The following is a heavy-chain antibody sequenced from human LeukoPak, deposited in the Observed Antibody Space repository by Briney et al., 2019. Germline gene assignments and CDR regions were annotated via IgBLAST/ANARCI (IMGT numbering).Heavy chain of an antibody. D-gene: IGHD6-13*01. Sequence: GGSLRLSCAASGFTFSSYSMNWVRQAPGKGLEWVSSISSSSSYTYYADSVKGRFTISRDNAKNSLYLQMNSLRAEDTAVYYCARTLISSSLPQHWGQGTLVTVSS. CDR3: ARTLISSSLPQH. CDR1: GFTFSSYS. CDR2: ISSSSSYT. J-gene: IGHJ1*01. V-gene: IGHV3-21*01.